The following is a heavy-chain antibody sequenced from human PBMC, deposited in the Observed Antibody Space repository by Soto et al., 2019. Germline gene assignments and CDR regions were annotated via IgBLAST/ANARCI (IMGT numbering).Heavy chain of an antibody. Sequence: GASVKLSCKASGNTVPNYAIHWVRQAPGQGLEWMGWISAYNGNTNYAQKLQGRVTMTTDTSTSTAYMELRSLRSDDTAVYYCARGTTYYFDYWGQGTLLTVSS. V-gene: IGHV1-18*01. CDR1: GNTVPNYA. J-gene: IGHJ4*02. CDR2: ISAYNGNT. CDR3: ARGTTYYFDY. D-gene: IGHD1-1*01.